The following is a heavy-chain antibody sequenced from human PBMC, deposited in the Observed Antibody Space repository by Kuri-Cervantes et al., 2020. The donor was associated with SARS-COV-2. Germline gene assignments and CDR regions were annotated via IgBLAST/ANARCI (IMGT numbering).Heavy chain of an antibody. Sequence: GESLKISCAASGFTFSSYEMNWVRQTPGKGLEWVSYISSTGDTIYYADSVKGRFTISRDNAKNSLYLQMNSLRDEDTAVYYCAREGYYDSSGYFDYWGQGTLVTVSS. CDR1: GFTFSSYE. CDR2: ISSTGDTI. V-gene: IGHV3-48*03. D-gene: IGHD3-22*01. CDR3: AREGYYDSSGYFDY. J-gene: IGHJ4*02.